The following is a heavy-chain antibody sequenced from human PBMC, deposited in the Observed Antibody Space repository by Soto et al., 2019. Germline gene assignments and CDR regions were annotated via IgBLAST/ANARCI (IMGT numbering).Heavy chain of an antibody. J-gene: IGHJ6*02. CDR1: GFTFISYG. D-gene: IGHD5-18*01. Sequence: PGGSLRLSCGASGFTFISYGMHWVRQAPGKGLEWVAVIWYDGSNKYYADSVKGRFTISRDNSKNTLYLQMNSLRAEDTAVYYCARDGRDTAMVNYGMDVWGQGTTVTVSS. CDR2: IWYDGSNK. CDR3: ARDGRDTAMVNYGMDV. V-gene: IGHV3-33*01.